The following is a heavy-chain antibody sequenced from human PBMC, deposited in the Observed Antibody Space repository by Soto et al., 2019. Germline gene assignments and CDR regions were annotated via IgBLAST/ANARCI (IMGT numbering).Heavy chain of an antibody. CDR3: ARDFPGYYDSSGYSSDY. CDR1: GYTFTSYG. Sequence: GASVKVSCKASGYTFTSYGISWVRQAPGQGLEWMGWISAYNGNTNYAQKLQGRVTMTTNTSTSTAYMELRSLSSDDTAVYYFARDFPGYYDSSGYSSDYWGQGTLVTVSS. J-gene: IGHJ4*02. D-gene: IGHD3-22*01. V-gene: IGHV1-18*01. CDR2: ISAYNGNT.